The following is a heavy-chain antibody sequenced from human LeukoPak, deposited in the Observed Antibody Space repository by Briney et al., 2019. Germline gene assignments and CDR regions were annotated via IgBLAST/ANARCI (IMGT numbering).Heavy chain of an antibody. J-gene: IGHJ4*02. CDR2: INPNSGGA. CDR3: ARNFLWLVAANRDDRTDDY. D-gene: IGHD2-15*01. CDR1: GYTFTDYY. Sequence: TSVKLSCKASGYTFTDYYMHWVRQAPGQGLEWMGWINPNSGGANYAQKFQGSVTMTRDTSISTAYMELSRLRSDDTAVYYCARNFLWLVAANRDDRTDDYWGQGTLVTVSS. V-gene: IGHV1-2*02.